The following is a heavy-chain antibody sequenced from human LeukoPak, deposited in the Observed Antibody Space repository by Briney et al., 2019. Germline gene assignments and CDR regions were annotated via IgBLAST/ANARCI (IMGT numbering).Heavy chain of an antibody. J-gene: IGHJ5*02. CDR2: MYYSGST. V-gene: IGHV4-30-4*08. D-gene: IGHD3-22*01. Sequence: LRLSCAASGFTLSNYAMNWVRQAPGKGLEWIAYMYYSGSTYYNPSLKSRVTMSADTSKNQLSLKLSSVTAADTAVYFCARPYYYDSRIDPWGQGILVTVSS. CDR1: GFTLSNYA. CDR3: ARPYYYDSRIDP.